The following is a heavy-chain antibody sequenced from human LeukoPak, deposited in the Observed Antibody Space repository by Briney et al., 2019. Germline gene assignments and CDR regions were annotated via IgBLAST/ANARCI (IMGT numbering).Heavy chain of an antibody. CDR2: IMEDGSEK. Sequence: PGGSLRLSCATSGFTFNNYYMTWVRQAPGKGLEWVAHIMEDGSEKHYVDSVKGRFTISRDNAKNSLYLQMNSLRAEDTAVYYCAKREAAGTGYFDYWGQGTLVTVSS. J-gene: IGHJ4*02. D-gene: IGHD6-13*01. CDR3: AKREAAGTGYFDY. V-gene: IGHV3-7*03. CDR1: GFTFNNYY.